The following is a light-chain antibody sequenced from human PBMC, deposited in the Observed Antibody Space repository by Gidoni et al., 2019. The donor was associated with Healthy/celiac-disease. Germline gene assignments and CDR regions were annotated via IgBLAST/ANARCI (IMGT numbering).Light chain of an antibody. CDR2: WAS. J-gene: IGKJ1*01. CDR1: HNVLYNSNNKNY. Sequence: CKSSHNVLYNSNNKNYLAWYQQKAGQPPKLLIYWASTREAGVPDRFSGSGSGTDFTLTISSRQAEDVAVFYCHQFYITPWTFAQXTKVEIK. V-gene: IGKV4-1*01. CDR3: HQFYITPWT.